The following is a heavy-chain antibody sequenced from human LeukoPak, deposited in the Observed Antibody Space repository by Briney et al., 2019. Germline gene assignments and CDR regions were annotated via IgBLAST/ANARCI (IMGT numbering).Heavy chain of an antibody. Sequence: SETLSLTCTVSGASISSSSYYWGWIRQPPGKGLEWIGSIYYSGSTYYNPSLKSRVTISVDTSKNQFSLKLTSMTAADTAVYYCARGAGNWLGPFDYWGQGTLVTVSS. V-gene: IGHV4-39*07. CDR2: IYYSGST. J-gene: IGHJ4*02. CDR3: ARGAGNWLGPFDY. CDR1: GASISSSSYY. D-gene: IGHD3-9*01.